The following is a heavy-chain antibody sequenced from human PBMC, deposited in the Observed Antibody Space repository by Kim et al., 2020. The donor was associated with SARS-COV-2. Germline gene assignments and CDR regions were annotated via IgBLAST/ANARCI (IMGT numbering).Heavy chain of an antibody. Sequence: GESLKISCKGSGNTFLSYWIAWVRQMPGKGLEWMGVIHAGNSEIRYSPSFQGQVSFSADKSISTAYLQWDRLKASDSAISYCARLRYLRYFDVWGRGTLV. D-gene: IGHD3-16*01. J-gene: IGHJ2*01. CDR2: IHAGNSEI. CDR1: GNTFLSYW. V-gene: IGHV5-51*01. CDR3: ARLRYLRYFDV.